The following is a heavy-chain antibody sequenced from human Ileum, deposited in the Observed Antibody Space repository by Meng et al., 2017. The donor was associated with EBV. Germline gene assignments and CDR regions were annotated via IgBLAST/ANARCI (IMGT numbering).Heavy chain of an antibody. CDR2: TTYRETT. D-gene: IGHD2/OR15-2a*01. CDR3: ARRKTDTAFLDY. CDR1: GDAIINTVYA. V-gene: IGHV4-39*01. Sequence: QHQVQQSRPGLAKPSQTLSLICSVSGDAIINTVYAWDWIRQPPGEGLEWLATTTYRETTFYNPALKSKIPISDDPSTYQIPLSLTSVIATDTAVYYCARRKTDTAFLDYWGQGTLVTVSS. J-gene: IGHJ4*02.